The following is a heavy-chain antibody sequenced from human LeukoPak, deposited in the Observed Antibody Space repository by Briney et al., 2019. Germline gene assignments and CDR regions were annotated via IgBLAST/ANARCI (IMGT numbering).Heavy chain of an antibody. D-gene: IGHD3-10*01. J-gene: IGHJ4*02. V-gene: IGHV3-30*18. Sequence: GGSLRLSCAASGFTFSGYGSHWVRQAPGKGLEWVAVISHVGSNKYYADSVEGRFTISRDNSKNTLYLQMNSLRAEDTAVYYCAKDLTIPASGYYYGSGSYHYWGQGTLVTVSS. CDR2: ISHVGSNK. CDR1: GFTFSGYG. CDR3: AKDLTIPASGYYYGSGSYHY.